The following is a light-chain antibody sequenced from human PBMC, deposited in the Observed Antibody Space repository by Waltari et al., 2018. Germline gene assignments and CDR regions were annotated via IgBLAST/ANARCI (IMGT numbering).Light chain of an antibody. CDR2: AAS. CDR1: QSISSY. V-gene: IGKV1-39*01. J-gene: IGKJ5*01. CDR3: QQSYSTPPT. Sequence: DIQMTQSPSSLSASVGDRVTITCRASQSISSYLNWYQQKPGKAPKFLISAASSLQSGVTSRFSGSGSGTDFTLTISSLQPEDFATYYCQQSYSTPPTFGQGTRLETK.